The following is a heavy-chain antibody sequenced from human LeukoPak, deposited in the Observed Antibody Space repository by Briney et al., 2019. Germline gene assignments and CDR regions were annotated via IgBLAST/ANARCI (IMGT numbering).Heavy chain of an antibody. V-gene: IGHV4-34*01. CDR2: IYHSGST. CDR1: GGSFTGYS. D-gene: IGHD5-18*01. CDR3: SMSRGYNFGQ. J-gene: IGHJ4*02. Sequence: KPSETLSLTCAVYGGSFTGYSWTWIRQPPGKGLEWIGEIYHSGSTNYNPSLKNRVTISLDTSKKQFSLKLTSVTAADTAVYYCSMSRGYNFGQWGQGTLVTVSS.